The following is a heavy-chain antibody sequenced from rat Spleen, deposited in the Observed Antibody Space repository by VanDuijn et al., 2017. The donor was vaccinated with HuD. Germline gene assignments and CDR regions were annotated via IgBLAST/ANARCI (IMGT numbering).Heavy chain of an antibody. CDR1: GFSLLDYS. CDR3: TTTYSSYLYWYFDF. Sequence: QVQLKESGPGLVQPSQTLSLTCTVSGFSLLDYSVHWVRQPPGKGLEWMGRMKYDGDTYYNSALESRLRISRDTSKSQVFLKMNSLQTEDTAIYYCTTTYSSYLYWYFDFWGPGTMVTVSS. D-gene: IGHD1-2*01. V-gene: IGHV2S30*01. CDR2: MKYDGDT. J-gene: IGHJ1*01.